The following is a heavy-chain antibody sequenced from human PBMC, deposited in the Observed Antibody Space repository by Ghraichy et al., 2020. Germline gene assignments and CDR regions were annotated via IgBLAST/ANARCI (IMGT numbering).Heavy chain of an antibody. D-gene: IGHD6-25*01. CDR1: GGSFSGYY. V-gene: IGHV4-34*01. CDR3: ARAVVELDSSERIGSSDYYYYYGMDV. Sequence: SETLSLTCAVYGGSFSGYYWSWIRQPPGKGLEWIGEINHSGSTNYNPSLKSRVTISVDTSKNQFSLKLSSVTAADTAVYYCARAVVELDSSERIGSSDYYYYYGMDVWGQGTTVTVSS. CDR2: INHSGST. J-gene: IGHJ6*02.